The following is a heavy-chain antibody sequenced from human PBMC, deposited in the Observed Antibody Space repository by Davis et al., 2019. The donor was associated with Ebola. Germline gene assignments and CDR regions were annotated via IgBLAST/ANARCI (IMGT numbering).Heavy chain of an antibody. CDR3: AKGSVTIFGVAPDYYGMDV. D-gene: IGHD3-3*01. J-gene: IGHJ6*04. V-gene: IGHV3-30*02. CDR1: GFTFSSYG. CDR2: IWYDGSNK. Sequence: GESLKISCGASGFTFSSYGMHWVRQAPGKGLERVAVIWYDGSNKYYADSVKGRFTISRDNSKNTLYLQMNSLRAEDTAVYYCAKGSVTIFGVAPDYYGMDVWGKGTTVTVSS.